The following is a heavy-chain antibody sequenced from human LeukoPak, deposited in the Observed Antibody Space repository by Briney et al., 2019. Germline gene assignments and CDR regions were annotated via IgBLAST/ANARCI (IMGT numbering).Heavy chain of an antibody. V-gene: IGHV3-9*01. CDR1: GFTFDDYA. CDR3: ARDRTSVRFLEWLQIDY. J-gene: IGHJ4*02. Sequence: PGGSLRLSCAASGFTFDDYAMHWVRQAPGKGLEWVSGISWNSGSIGYVDSVKGRFTISRDNAKNSLYLQMNSLRAEDTAVYYCARDRTSVRFLEWLQIDYWGQGTLVTVSS. D-gene: IGHD3-3*01. CDR2: ISWNSGSI.